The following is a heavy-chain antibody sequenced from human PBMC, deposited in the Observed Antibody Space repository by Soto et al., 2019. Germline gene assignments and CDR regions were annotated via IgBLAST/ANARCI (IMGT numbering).Heavy chain of an antibody. CDR2: ISGSGGST. Sequence: EMQLLESGGGLVQPGGSLRLSCAASGFTFSSYAMSWVRQAPGKGLEWFSAISGSGGSTYYADSVKGRFTISRDNSKNTLYLQMNSLRAEDTAVYYCAKMEQLWLGSNWFDPWGQGTLVTVSS. J-gene: IGHJ5*02. V-gene: IGHV3-23*01. CDR3: AKMEQLWLGSNWFDP. CDR1: GFTFSSYA. D-gene: IGHD5-18*01.